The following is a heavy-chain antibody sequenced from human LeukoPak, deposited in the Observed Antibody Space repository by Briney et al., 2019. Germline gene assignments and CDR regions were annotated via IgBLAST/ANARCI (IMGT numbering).Heavy chain of an antibody. CDR2: IYYSGST. CDR1: GGSVSSGSYY. CDR3: ARDLVPGYCSGGSCYPGDAFDI. V-gene: IGHV4-61*01. Sequence: SETLSLTSTVSGGSVSSGSYYWSWIRQPPGKGLEWIGYIYYSGSTNYNPSLKSRVTISVDTSKNQFSLKLSSVTAADTAVYYCARDLVPGYCSGGSCYPGDAFDIWGQGTMVTVSS. D-gene: IGHD2-15*01. J-gene: IGHJ3*02.